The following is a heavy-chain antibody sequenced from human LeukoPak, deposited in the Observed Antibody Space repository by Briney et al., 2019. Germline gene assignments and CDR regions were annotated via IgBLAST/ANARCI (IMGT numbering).Heavy chain of an antibody. CDR2: VYYSGSI. V-gene: IGHV4-38-2*02. Sequence: PSETLSLTCTVSGYSISSDYYWAWIRQPPGRGLARIGSVYYSGSIYYNPSLKSRVTISVDTSKNQFSLKLTSVTAADTAVYYCARQYAAGRQLDYWGQGTLVTVSS. CDR1: GYSISSDYY. J-gene: IGHJ4*02. D-gene: IGHD2-8*01. CDR3: ARQYAAGRQLDY.